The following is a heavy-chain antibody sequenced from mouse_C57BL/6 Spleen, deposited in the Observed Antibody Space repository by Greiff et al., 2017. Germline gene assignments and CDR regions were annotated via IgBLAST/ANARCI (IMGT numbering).Heavy chain of an antibody. V-gene: IGHV1-15*01. CDR1: GYTFTDYE. D-gene: IGHD2-10*01. CDR2: IDPETGGT. J-gene: IGHJ2*01. CDR3: TRSFYGNYPYYCDD. Sequence: QVQLQQSGAELVRPGASVTLSCKASGYTFTDYEMHWVKQTPVHGLEWIGAIDPETGGTAYNQKFKGKAILTADKSSSTAYMELRSLTSEDSAVYYCTRSFYGNYPYYCDDWGQGTTLTVSS.